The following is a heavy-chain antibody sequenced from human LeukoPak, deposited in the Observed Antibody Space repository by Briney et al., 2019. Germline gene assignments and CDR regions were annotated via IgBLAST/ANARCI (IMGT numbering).Heavy chain of an antibody. J-gene: IGHJ3*02. CDR3: AKDRPPWAYDKPYDAFDI. CDR1: GFTFSNYG. CDR2: IRYDGSNK. Sequence: GGSLRLSCTASGFTFSNYGMHWVRQAPGKGLEWVAFIRYDGSNKYYADSVKGRFTISRDNSKNTLYLQMNSLRAEDTAVYYCAKDRPPWAYDKPYDAFDIWGQGTMVTVSS. D-gene: IGHD3-22*01. V-gene: IGHV3-30*02.